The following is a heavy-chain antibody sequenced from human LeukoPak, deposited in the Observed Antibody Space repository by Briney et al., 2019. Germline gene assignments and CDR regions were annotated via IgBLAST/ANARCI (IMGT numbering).Heavy chain of an antibody. CDR1: GGSISSYY. V-gene: IGHV4-59*08. CDR3: ARHTEDETDYYDSSGYSNFDY. J-gene: IGHJ4*02. CDR2: IYYSGST. Sequence: SETLSLTCIVSGGSISSYYWSWIRQPPGKGLEWIGYIYYSGSTNYNPSLKSRVTISVDTSKNQFSLKLSSVTAADTAVYYCARHTEDETDYYDSSGYSNFDYWGQGTLVTVSS. D-gene: IGHD3-22*01.